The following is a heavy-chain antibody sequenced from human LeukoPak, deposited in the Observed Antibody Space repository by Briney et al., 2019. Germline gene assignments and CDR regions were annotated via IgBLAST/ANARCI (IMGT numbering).Heavy chain of an antibody. J-gene: IGHJ5*02. V-gene: IGHV4-4*07. D-gene: IGHD2-2*01. CDR2: IYTSGST. CDR1: GGSISSYY. CDR3: ARGRCSSTSCYGNWFDP. Sequence: SETLSLTCTVPGGSISSYYWSWIRQPAGKGLEWIGRIYTSGSTNYNPSLKSRVTISVDTSKNQFSLKLSSVTAADTAVYYCARGRCSSTSCYGNWFDPWGQGTLVTVSS.